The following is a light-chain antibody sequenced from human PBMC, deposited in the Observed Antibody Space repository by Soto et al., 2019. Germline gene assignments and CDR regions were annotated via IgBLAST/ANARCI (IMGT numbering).Light chain of an antibody. CDR1: SNDVGAYNY. CDR2: EII. J-gene: IGLJ1*01. CDR3: SSYTTTRTLV. Sequence: QSVLTQPASVSGSSGQSITISCTGTSNDVGAYNYVAWYQHHSGKAPKLLVYEIINRPSGVSNRFSGYQSGNTASLTISGLQPEDEADYYCSSYTTTRTLVFGTGTKVTVL. V-gene: IGLV2-14*01.